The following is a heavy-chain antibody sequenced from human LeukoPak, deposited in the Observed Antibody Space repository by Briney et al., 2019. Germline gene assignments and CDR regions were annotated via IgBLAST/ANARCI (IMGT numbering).Heavy chain of an antibody. J-gene: IGHJ5*02. D-gene: IGHD4-11*01. CDR1: GYTFTSYY. CDR2: INPSGGST. Sequence: GASVKVSCKASGYTFTSYYLHWVRQAPGQGLEWMGIINPSGGSTTYAQKFQGRVTITTDESTSTAYMELSSLRSEDTAVYYCARDSSYSNHHNWFDPWGQGTLVTVSS. CDR3: ARDSSYSNHHNWFDP. V-gene: IGHV1-46*01.